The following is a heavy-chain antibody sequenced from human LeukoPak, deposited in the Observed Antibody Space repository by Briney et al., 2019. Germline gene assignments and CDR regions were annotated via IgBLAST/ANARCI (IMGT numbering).Heavy chain of an antibody. J-gene: IGHJ3*02. CDR1: GYTFTGYY. D-gene: IGHD6-6*01. V-gene: IGHV1-2*02. CDR3: ARDLEYSSSFNDAFDI. Sequence: ASVKVSCKASGYTFTGYYMHWVRQAPGQGLEWMGWINPNSGGTNYAQKFQGRVTMTRDTSISTAYMELSRLRSDGTAVYYCARDLEYSSSFNDAFDIWGQGTMVTVSS. CDR2: INPNSGGT.